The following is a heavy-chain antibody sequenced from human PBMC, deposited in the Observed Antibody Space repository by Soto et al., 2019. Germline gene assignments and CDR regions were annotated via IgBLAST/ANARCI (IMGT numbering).Heavy chain of an antibody. CDR1: GGSISSSSYY. J-gene: IGHJ3*02. Sequence: SETLSLTCTVSGGSISSSSYYWGWIHQPPGKGLEWIGSIYYSGSTYYNPSLKSRVTISVDTSKNQFSLKLSSVTAADTAVYYCAREGQLTGPAHDDAFDIWGQGTMVTVSS. D-gene: IGHD3-9*01. CDR3: AREGQLTGPAHDDAFDI. V-gene: IGHV4-39*01. CDR2: IYYSGST.